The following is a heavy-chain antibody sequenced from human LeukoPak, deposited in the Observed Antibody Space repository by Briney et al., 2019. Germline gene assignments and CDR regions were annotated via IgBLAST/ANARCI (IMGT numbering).Heavy chain of an antibody. CDR1: GFTFSHFA. CDR3: VRGSKIRGVIPEGEFDY. D-gene: IGHD3-10*01. Sequence: PGGSLRLSCAASGFTFSHFAMHWVRQAPGKGLERVAVISYDGKKNYYADSVKGRFTLTRDDSANTLSLQMNSLRAEDTAVYYCVRGSKIRGVIPEGEFDYWGQGTLVTVSS. CDR2: ISYDGKKN. J-gene: IGHJ4*02. V-gene: IGHV3-30*03.